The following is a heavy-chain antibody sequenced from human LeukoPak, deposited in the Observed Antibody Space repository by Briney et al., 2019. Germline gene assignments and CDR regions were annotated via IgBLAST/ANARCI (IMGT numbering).Heavy chain of an antibody. CDR1: GVTFSSNN. J-gene: IGHJ5*02. CDR3: ARGAGSSWFYR. D-gene: IGHD4/OR15-4a*01. CDR2: ISDSGHVI. V-gene: IGHV3-48*02. Sequence: GGSLRLSCAEAGVTFSSNNMNLVRQAPGRGLEWVSFISDSGHVIRYADSVKGRFTISRDNAKNSLFLQMNSLRDEDTAVYYCARGAGSSWFYRWGQGTLVTVSS.